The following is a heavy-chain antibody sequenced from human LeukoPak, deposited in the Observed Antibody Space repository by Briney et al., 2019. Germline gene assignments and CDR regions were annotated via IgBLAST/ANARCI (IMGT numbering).Heavy chain of an antibody. V-gene: IGHV1-2*02. J-gene: IGHJ6*03. D-gene: IGHD5-12*01. Sequence: ASVEVSCKASGYTFTGYYMHWVRQAPGQGLEWMGWINPNSGGTKYAQKFQGRVTMTRDTSISTAYMELSRLRSDDTAVYYCARGTVATAYYYYYMDVWGKGTTVTVSS. CDR2: INPNSGGT. CDR3: ARGTVATAYYYYYMDV. CDR1: GYTFTGYY.